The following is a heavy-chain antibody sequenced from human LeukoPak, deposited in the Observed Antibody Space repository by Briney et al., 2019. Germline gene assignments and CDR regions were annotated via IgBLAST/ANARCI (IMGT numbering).Heavy chain of an antibody. CDR3: ARVGNYYDSSGYYLSFDY. J-gene: IGHJ4*02. D-gene: IGHD3-22*01. V-gene: IGHV3-7*03. CDR2: IKQDGSEK. CDR1: GFTFSSYW. Sequence: GGSLRLSCAASGFTFSSYWMSWVRQAPGKGLEWVANIKQDGSEKYYVDSVKGRLTISRDNAKNSMYLQMNSLRAEDTAAYYCARVGNYYDSSGYYLSFDYWGQGTLVTVSS.